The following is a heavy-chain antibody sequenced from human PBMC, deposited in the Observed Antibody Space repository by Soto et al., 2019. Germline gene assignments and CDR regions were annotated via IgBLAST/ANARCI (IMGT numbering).Heavy chain of an antibody. CDR1: GYTLTELS. Sequence: AASVKVSCKVSGYTLTELSMHWVRQAPGKGLEWMGGFDPEDGETIYAQKFQGRVTMTEDTSTDTAYMELSSLRSEDTAVYYCATVMTYYDFWSGYRDYYFDYWGQGTLVTVSS. D-gene: IGHD3-3*01. V-gene: IGHV1-24*01. CDR3: ATVMTYYDFWSGYRDYYFDY. CDR2: FDPEDGET. J-gene: IGHJ4*02.